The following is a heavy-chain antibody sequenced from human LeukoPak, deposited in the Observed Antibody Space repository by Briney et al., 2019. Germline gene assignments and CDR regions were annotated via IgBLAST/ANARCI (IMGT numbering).Heavy chain of an antibody. CDR3: ARDHSSGWYAVEY. Sequence: GRSLRLSCAASGFTFSSYAMHWVRQAPGKGLEWVAFIRYDGSNKYYADSVKGRFTISRDNSKNTLYLQMNSLRAEDTAVYYCARDHSSGWYAVEYWGQGTLVTVSS. V-gene: IGHV3-30*04. D-gene: IGHD6-19*01. CDR2: IRYDGSNK. J-gene: IGHJ4*02. CDR1: GFTFSSYA.